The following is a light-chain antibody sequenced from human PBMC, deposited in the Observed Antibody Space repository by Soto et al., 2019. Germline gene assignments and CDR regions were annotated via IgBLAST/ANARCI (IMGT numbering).Light chain of an antibody. J-gene: IGLJ1*01. CDR3: FSYAGNSVYV. CDR1: SSNVGSYNL. CDR2: EGT. V-gene: IGLV2-23*01. Sequence: QSVLTQPPSASGSPGQSITISCTGTSSNVGSYNLVSWFQQLPGKVPKLMIYEGTKRPSGVSDRFSGSKSGNTASLTISGLQAEDEADYYCFSYAGNSVYVFGTGTKLTVL.